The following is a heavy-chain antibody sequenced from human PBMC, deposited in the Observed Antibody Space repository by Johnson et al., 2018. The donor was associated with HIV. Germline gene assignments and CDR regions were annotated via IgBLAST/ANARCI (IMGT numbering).Heavy chain of an antibody. CDR3: VAATGANGLDI. J-gene: IGHJ3*02. CDR2: ISWNSGSI. Sequence: VQLVESGGGLVQPGRSLRLSCTASGFTFDDYAMHWVRLAPGKGLEWVSGISWNSGSIAYADSVKGRFTISRVNAKNSLYLQMNSLRAGDAAVYYCVAATGANGLDIWGQGTKVTVSS. CDR1: GFTFDDYA. D-gene: IGHD1-26*01. V-gene: IGHV3-9*01.